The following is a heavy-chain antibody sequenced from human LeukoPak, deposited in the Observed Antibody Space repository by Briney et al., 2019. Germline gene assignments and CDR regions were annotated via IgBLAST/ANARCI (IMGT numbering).Heavy chain of an antibody. CDR1: GFTFTTYG. D-gene: IGHD3-10*02. CDR3: AKIDVGYMDV. Sequence: GGSLRLSCAASGFTFTTYGMHWVRQAPGKGLEWVAFIRNDGSQKYFADSVKGRFTISKDNSKNTLYLQMNSLRAEDTAVYYCAKIDVGYMDVWGKGTTVTVSS. CDR2: IRNDGSQK. V-gene: IGHV3-30*02. J-gene: IGHJ6*03.